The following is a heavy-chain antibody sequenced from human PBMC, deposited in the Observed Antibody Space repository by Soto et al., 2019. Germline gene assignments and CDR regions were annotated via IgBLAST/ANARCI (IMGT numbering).Heavy chain of an antibody. D-gene: IGHD1-7*01. CDR3: ARVSLELLLSAFDI. V-gene: IGHV1-2*02. J-gene: IGHJ3*02. Sequence: GASVKVSCKASRYTFPGYYMHWVRQAPGQGLEWMGWINPNSGGTNYAQKFQGRVTMTRDTSISTAYMELSRLRSDDTAVYYCARVSLELLLSAFDIWGQGTMVTVS. CDR2: INPNSGGT. CDR1: RYTFPGYY.